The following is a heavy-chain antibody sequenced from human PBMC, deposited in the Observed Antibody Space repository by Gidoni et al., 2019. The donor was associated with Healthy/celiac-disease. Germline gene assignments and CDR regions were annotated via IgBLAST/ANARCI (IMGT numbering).Heavy chain of an antibody. V-gene: IGHV1-2*04. D-gene: IGHD2-15*01. CDR2: INPNSGGT. Sequence: QVQLVQSGAEVKKPGASVKVSCKASGYTFTRYHVPWVRQAPGQGLEWMGWINPNSGGTNYAQKFQGWVTMTRDTSISTAYMELSRLRSDDTAVYYCARGYCSGGSCYSAGKTTDFDYWGQGTLVTVSS. CDR1: GYTFTRYH. J-gene: IGHJ4*02. CDR3: ARGYCSGGSCYSAGKTTDFDY.